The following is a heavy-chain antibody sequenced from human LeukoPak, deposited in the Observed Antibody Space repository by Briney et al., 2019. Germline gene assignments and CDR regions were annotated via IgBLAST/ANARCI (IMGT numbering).Heavy chain of an antibody. CDR3: AKVMGALMIVVGMDV. D-gene: IGHD3-22*01. CDR2: ISGSGGST. J-gene: IGHJ6*02. CDR1: GFTFSSYA. Sequence: GGSLRLSCAASGFTFSSYAMSWVRQAPGKGLEWVSAISGSGGSTYYADSVKGLFTISRGNSKNTLYLQMNSLRAEDTAVYYCAKVMGALMIVVGMDVWGQGTTVTVSS. V-gene: IGHV3-23*01.